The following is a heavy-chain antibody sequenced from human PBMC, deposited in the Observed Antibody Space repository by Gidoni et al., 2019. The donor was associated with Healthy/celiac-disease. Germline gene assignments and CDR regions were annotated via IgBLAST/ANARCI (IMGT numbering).Heavy chain of an antibody. J-gene: IGHJ6*03. Sequence: MSWVRQAPGKGLEWVSAISGSGGSTYYADSVKGRFTISRDNSKNTLYLQMNSLRAEDTAVYYCAKGSRHCSGGSCYRSTYSYYYYMDVWGKGTTVTVSS. CDR2: ISGSGGST. D-gene: IGHD2-15*01. V-gene: IGHV3-23*01. CDR3: AKGSRHCSGGSCYRSTYSYYYYMDV.